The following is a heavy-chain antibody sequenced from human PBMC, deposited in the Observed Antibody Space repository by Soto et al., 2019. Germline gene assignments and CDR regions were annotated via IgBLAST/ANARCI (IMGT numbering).Heavy chain of an antibody. D-gene: IGHD6-19*01. V-gene: IGHV1-3*01. J-gene: IGHJ6*03. CDR3: ARDTQWLGDYYYYMDV. CDR2: INAGNGNT. CDR1: GGTFTSYA. Sequence: ASVKVSCKASGGTFTSYAMSWVRQTPGQRLEWMGWINAGNGNTKYSQKFQGRVTITRDTSASTAYMELSSLRSEDTAVYYCARDTQWLGDYYYYMDVWGKGTTVTVSS.